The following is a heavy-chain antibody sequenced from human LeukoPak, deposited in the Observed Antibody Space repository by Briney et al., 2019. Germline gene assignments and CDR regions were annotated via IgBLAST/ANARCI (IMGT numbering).Heavy chain of an antibody. CDR2: ISWNSGSV. CDR3: AKDYGSGSYYYMEV. V-gene: IGHV3-9*01. J-gene: IGHJ6*03. Sequence: GRSLRLSCAASGFTFDDYAMHWGRQAPGQGLEWVSGISWNSGSVGYADSVKGRFTISRDNAKNSLYLQMNSLRAEDTALYYCAKDYGSGSYYYMEVWGKGTTVTIS. CDR1: GFTFDDYA. D-gene: IGHD3-10*01.